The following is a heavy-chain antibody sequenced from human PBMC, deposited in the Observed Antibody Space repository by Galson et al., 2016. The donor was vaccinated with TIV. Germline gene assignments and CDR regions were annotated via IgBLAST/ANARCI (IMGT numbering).Heavy chain of an antibody. CDR3: ARGFGVLAGNYLPKDFDY. CDR1: GYKFIGYH. J-gene: IGHJ4*02. V-gene: IGHV1-2*02. CDR2: IKPNRGDT. Sequence: SVKVSCKASGYKFIGYHVHWVRQAPGQGLEWMGWIKPNRGDTNVAQKFRGRVTMTRDTSITKAYLELRGLRSDDTAVYYCARGFGVLAGNYLPKDFDYWGQGTLVTVSS. D-gene: IGHD6-19*01.